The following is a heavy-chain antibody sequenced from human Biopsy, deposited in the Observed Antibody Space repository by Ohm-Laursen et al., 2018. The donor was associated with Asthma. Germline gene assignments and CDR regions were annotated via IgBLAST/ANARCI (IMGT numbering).Heavy chain of an antibody. J-gene: IGHJ5*02. CDR2: ISYTGSA. CDR3: ARFTASITIFGVVNNWFDP. D-gene: IGHD3-3*01. Sequence: SETLSLTCTVSGGSMSSSSYYWGWIRQPPGKGLEWMGSISYTGSAYHNPSLKSRVTISEDTSKNHFSLKLSSVTAADTAVYYCARFTASITIFGVVNNWFDPWGQGTLVTVSS. CDR1: GGSMSSSSYY. V-gene: IGHV4-39*02.